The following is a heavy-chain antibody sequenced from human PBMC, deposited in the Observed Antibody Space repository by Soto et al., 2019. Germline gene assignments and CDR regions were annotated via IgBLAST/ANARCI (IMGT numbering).Heavy chain of an antibody. CDR3: ASDSQLSLLGSCLGWYYYGMDV. V-gene: IGHV1-58*01. Sequence: SVKVSCKASGFTFSSSAVQWVRQARGQRPEWIGWIVVDSGDTKYTQRLQERVTITRDMSTSTVFMELSSLRSEDTAVYYCASDSQLSLLGSCLGWYYYGMDVWGQ. CDR2: IVVDSGDT. CDR1: GFTFSSSA. J-gene: IGHJ6*02. D-gene: IGHD1-26*01.